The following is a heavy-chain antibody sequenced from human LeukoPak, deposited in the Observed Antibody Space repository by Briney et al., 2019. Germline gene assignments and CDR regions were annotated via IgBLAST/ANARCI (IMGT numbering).Heavy chain of an antibody. J-gene: IGHJ4*02. D-gene: IGHD5-18*01. Sequence: ESGPTLVKPTQTLTLTCTFSGFSLSTSGVGVGWIRQPPGKALEWLALIYWNDDKRYSPSLKSRLTITKDTSKNQVVLTMTNMDPVDTATYYCAHWANQRQLWLLLSYWGQGTLVTVSS. V-gene: IGHV2-5*01. CDR2: IYWNDDK. CDR3: AHWANQRQLWLLLSY. CDR1: GFSLSTSGVG.